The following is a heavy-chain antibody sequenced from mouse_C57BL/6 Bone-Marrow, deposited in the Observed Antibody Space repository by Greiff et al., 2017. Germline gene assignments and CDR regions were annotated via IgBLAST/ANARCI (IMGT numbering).Heavy chain of an antibody. CDR3: ARGKDYEGY. V-gene: IGHV1-22*01. D-gene: IGHD2-4*01. CDR1: GYTFPDYN. CDR2: LNPNNGGT. J-gene: IGHJ2*01. Sequence: EVQLQESGPELVKPGASVKMSCKASGYTFPDYNMHWVKQSHGKSLEWLGLLNPNNGGTSYNQKFKGKATLTVNQSSSTVYMELRSLTSEDSAVYYCARGKDYEGYWGQGTTLTVSS.